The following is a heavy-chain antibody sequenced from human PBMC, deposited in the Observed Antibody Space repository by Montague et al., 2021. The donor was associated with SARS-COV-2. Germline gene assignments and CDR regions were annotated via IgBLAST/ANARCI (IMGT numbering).Heavy chain of an antibody. D-gene: IGHD3-16*01. CDR3: ARFGGGEDGFFDY. CDR2: IYTSGGT. Sequence: TLSLTCTVSGDSISSGTYYWSWIRQPAGKGLEWIGCIYTSGGTNYNPTLKSRVTISVDTSNNPFTLSLTSVTAADTAVYYCARFGGGEDGFFDYWGQGTLVTVSS. CDR1: GDSISSGTYY. J-gene: IGHJ4*02. V-gene: IGHV4-61*02.